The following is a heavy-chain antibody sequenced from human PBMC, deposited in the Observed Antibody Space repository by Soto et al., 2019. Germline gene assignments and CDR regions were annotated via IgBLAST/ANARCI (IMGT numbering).Heavy chain of an antibody. CDR3: ASTGGSGSLYYYGMDV. Sequence: GASVKVSCKASGYTFTYRYLHWVRQAPGQALEWMGWITPFNGNTNYAQKFQDRVTITRDRSMSTAYMELSSLRSEDTAMYYCASTGGSGSLYYYGMDVWGQGTTVTVSS. CDR1: GYTFTYRY. J-gene: IGHJ6*02. V-gene: IGHV1-45*02. CDR2: ITPFNGNT. D-gene: IGHD3-10*01.